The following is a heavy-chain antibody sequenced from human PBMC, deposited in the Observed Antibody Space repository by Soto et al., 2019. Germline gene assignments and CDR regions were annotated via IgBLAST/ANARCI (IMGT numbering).Heavy chain of an antibody. D-gene: IGHD6-19*01. CDR2: IYWDDDK. Sequence: QITLKESGPTLVKPTETRTLTCSFSGFSLSTTGVGVGWIRQPPGKALEWLALIYWDDDKRYRPSLQSGLTTRQDTTKNQVVLTMSNVGPADTGTYYCAHVVSGGYSSGWYGFFYDFWGQGTLVTVSS. J-gene: IGHJ4*02. CDR1: GFSLSTTGVG. CDR3: AHVVSGGYSSGWYGFFYDF. V-gene: IGHV2-5*02.